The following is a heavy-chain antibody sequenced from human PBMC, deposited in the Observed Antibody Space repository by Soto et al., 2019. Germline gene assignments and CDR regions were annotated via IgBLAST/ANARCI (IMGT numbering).Heavy chain of an antibody. D-gene: IGHD2-15*01. J-gene: IGHJ4*02. CDR3: AIEGSIVVVIAAVYFDD. Sequence: GKGLEWVGRIKSKIDGGTTDYAAPVKGRFTISRDDSKNTLYLQMNILESEDTAVYYCAIEGSIVVVIAAVYFDDWGQGTQVTVSS. CDR2: IKSKIDGGTT. V-gene: IGHV3-15*01.